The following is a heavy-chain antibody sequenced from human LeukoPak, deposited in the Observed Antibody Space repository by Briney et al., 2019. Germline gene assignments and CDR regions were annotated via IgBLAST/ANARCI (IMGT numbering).Heavy chain of an antibody. Sequence: GGSLRLSCAASGFTFSSYSMNWVRQAPGKGLEWVSYISSSSSTIYYADSVKGRFTISRDNAKNTLYLQMNSLRAEDTAVYYCARAVIADYWGQGTLVTVSS. J-gene: IGHJ4*02. CDR1: GFTFSSYS. CDR2: ISSSSSTI. V-gene: IGHV3-48*04. CDR3: ARAVIADY. D-gene: IGHD3-22*01.